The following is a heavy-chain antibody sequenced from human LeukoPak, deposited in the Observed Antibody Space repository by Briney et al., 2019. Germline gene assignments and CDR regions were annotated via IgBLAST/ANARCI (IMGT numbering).Heavy chain of an antibody. CDR2: INSDGSST. J-gene: IGHJ4*02. D-gene: IGHD5-18*01. V-gene: IGHV3-74*01. CDR3: ARGGGLLTTWIQLHDY. Sequence: GGSLRLSCAASGFTFSSYWMHWVRQAPGKGLVWVSRINSDGSSTSYADSVKGRFTISRDNAKNTLYLQMNSLRAEDTAVYYCARGGGLLTTWIQLHDYWGQGTLVTVSS. CDR1: GFTFSSYW.